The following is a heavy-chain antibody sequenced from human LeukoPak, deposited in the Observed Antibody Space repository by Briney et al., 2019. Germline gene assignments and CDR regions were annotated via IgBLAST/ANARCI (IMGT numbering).Heavy chain of an antibody. CDR2: IRNSDGAT. Sequence: GGSLRLSCAASGFTFRTYYMSWVRQPPGKGLEWVSGIRNSDGATSYADSVKGRSTISRDNSKYTLYLQMNSLRAEDTAVYYCATGSYYPYWGQGTLVTVSS. CDR1: GFTFRTYY. D-gene: IGHD1-26*01. V-gene: IGHV3-23*01. J-gene: IGHJ4*02. CDR3: ATGSYYPY.